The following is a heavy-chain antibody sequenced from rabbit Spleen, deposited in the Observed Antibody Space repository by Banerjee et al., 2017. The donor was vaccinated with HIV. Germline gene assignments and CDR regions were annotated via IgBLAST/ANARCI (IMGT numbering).Heavy chain of an antibody. CDR3: ARGSAAMTMVITGYYLGL. CDR1: GFSFSSSYY. D-gene: IGHD2-1*01. CDR2: IYADSSGST. J-gene: IGHJ4*01. Sequence: QSLEESGGDLVNPEGSLTLTCTASGFSFSSSYYMCCVRQAPGKGLECIACIYADSSGSTWYASWAKGRFTISKTSSTTVTLEMTSLTAADTATYFCARGSAAMTMVITGYYLGLWGPGTLVTVS. V-gene: IGHV1S40*01.